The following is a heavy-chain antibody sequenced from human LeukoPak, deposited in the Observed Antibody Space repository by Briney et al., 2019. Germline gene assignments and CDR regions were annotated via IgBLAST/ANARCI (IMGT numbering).Heavy chain of an antibody. D-gene: IGHD3-22*01. CDR1: GFSLSSYW. CDR3: VPHYFDSSGFYYGY. CDR2: IKQDGSEK. J-gene: IGHJ4*02. Sequence: GGSLRLSCVASGFSLSSYWMSRARQAPGKGLEWVANIKQDGSEKDCVDSVKGRFTISRDNAKNSLYLQMNSLRGEDTAVYYCVPHYFDSSGFYYGYWGQGTLVTVSS. V-gene: IGHV3-7*01.